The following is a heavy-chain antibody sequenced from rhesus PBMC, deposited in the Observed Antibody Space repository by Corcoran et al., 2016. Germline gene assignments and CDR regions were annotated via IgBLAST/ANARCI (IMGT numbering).Heavy chain of an antibody. Sequence: QVQLQESGPGLVKPSETLSLTCAVSGGSLSDSYYWSWIRQPPGKGLEWIGYIYGSGGSTYYNPPLKSPVTISTDPSTNQFSRKLSSVTAADTAVYYCARDKRWLNAGYFDYWGQGVLVTVSS. D-gene: IGHD6-37*01. CDR1: GGSLSDSYY. V-gene: IGHV4-106*01. J-gene: IGHJ4*01. CDR2: IYGSGGST. CDR3: ARDKRWLNAGYFDY.